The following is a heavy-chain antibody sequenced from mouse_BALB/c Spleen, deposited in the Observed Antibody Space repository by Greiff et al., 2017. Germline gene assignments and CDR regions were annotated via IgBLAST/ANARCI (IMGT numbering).Heavy chain of an antibody. Sequence: QVQLQQSGAELAKPGASVKMSCKASGYTFTSYWMHWVKQRPGQGLEWIGYINPSTGYTEYNQKFKDKATLTADKSSSTAYMQLSSLTSEDTAVYYCARGATVVATRYAMDYWGQGTSVTVSS. CDR2: INPSTGYT. V-gene: IGHV1-7*01. CDR3: ARGATVVATRYAMDY. CDR1: GYTFTSYW. D-gene: IGHD1-1*01. J-gene: IGHJ4*01.